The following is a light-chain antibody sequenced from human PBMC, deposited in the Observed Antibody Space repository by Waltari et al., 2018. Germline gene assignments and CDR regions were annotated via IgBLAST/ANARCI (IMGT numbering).Light chain of an antibody. Sequence: DIVMTQSPDSLAVSLGERATINCKSTQSVLHSPVNKDYLAWFQQRPGQPPKLLIYWASTRESWVPDRFSGSGSGTDFTLTISSLQAEDVAVYYCQQYHSPPYTFGQGTKLEIK. CDR2: WAS. J-gene: IGKJ2*01. CDR1: QSVLHSPVNKDY. V-gene: IGKV4-1*01. CDR3: QQYHSPPYT.